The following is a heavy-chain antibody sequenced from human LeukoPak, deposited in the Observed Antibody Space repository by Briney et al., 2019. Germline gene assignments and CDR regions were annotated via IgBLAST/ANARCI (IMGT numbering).Heavy chain of an antibody. CDR1: GGSISSYY. CDR2: IYYSGST. V-gene: IGHV4-59*12. D-gene: IGHD2-15*01. Sequence: SETLSLTCTVSGGSISSYYWSWIRQPPGKGLEWIGYIYYSGSTNYNPSLKSRVTISVDKSKNQFSLKLSSVTAADTAVYYCARYLRYCSGGSCYVWFDPWGQGTLVTVSS. J-gene: IGHJ5*02. CDR3: ARYLRYCSGGSCYVWFDP.